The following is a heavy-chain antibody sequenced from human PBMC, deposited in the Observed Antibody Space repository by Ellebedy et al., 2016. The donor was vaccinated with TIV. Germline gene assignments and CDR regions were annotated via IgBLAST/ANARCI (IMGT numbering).Heavy chain of an antibody. CDR3: ARGDKCYYESSGYYYTY. CDR1: GSTFPSYF. V-gene: IGHV1-46*01. J-gene: IGHJ4*02. D-gene: IGHD3-22*01. CDR2: INPSGGDT. Sequence: ASVKVSCKASGSTFPSYFMYWVRQAPGQGLEWMGIINPSGGDTNYAQRFQGRVTMTRDTSTSTVYMELSSLRSEDTAVYYCARGDKCYYESSGYYYTYWGQGTLVAVSS.